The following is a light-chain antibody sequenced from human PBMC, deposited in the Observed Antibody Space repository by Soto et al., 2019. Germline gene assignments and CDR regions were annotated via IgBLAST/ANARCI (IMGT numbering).Light chain of an antibody. V-gene: IGKV3-15*01. J-gene: IGKJ4*01. Sequence: ELLLTQSPATLSVSPWEIAALSCRASQSVSSNLASYQQKPGQAPRLLIFGASIRATGVPDRFSGSGSGTEFTLSISSLQPADSAAYYCQQYNDWPPLTFGGGTKVDI. CDR1: QSVSSN. CDR2: GAS. CDR3: QQYNDWPPLT.